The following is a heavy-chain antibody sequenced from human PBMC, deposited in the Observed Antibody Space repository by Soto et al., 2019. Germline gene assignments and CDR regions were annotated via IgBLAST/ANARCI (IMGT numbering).Heavy chain of an antibody. V-gene: IGHV3-33*01. CDR2: IWYDGSNK. D-gene: IGHD6-13*01. CDR3: ARDEWVFDRVGGMDV. CDR1: GFTFSSYG. J-gene: IGHJ6*02. Sequence: QVQLVESGGGVVQPGRSLRLSCAASGFTFSSYGMHWVRQAPGKGLEWVAVIWYDGSNKYYADSVKGRFTISRDNSKNTLYRQMHSLRAEDTAVYYCARDEWVFDRVGGMDVWGQGTTVTVSS.